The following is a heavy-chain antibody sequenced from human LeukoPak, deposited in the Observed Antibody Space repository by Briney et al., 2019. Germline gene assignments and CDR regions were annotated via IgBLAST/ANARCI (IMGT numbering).Heavy chain of an antibody. V-gene: IGHV3-30*04. CDR3: ARDTEWEHRTGFAY. J-gene: IGHJ4*02. D-gene: IGHD1-26*01. CDR2: ISYDGSNK. CDR1: GFTFSSYA. Sequence: PGGSLRLSCAASGFTFSSYAMHWLRQAPGKGLEWVAVISYDGSNKYYADSVKGRFTVSRDNSKTTLYLQMNSQRAEDTAAYYCARDTEWEHRTGFAYWGQGTLVTVSS.